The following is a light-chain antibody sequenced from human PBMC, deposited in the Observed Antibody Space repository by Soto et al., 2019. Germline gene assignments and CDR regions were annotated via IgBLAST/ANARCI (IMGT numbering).Light chain of an antibody. CDR1: QSVSSSY. J-gene: IGKJ5*01. Sequence: DIEMTQSRGTLSLSPCERATLCYSASQSVSSSYLAWYQQKPGQAPRLLIFGASFRATGIPPRFSGSGSGTDFSLTISSLEPEDCAVYYCQQRSSWPITFGQGTRLEIK. CDR2: GAS. CDR3: QQRSSWPIT. V-gene: IGKV3D-20*02.